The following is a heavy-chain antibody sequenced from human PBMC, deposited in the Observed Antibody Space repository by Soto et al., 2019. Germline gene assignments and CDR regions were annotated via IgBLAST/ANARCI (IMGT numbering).Heavy chain of an antibody. CDR2: INAHSGGT. CDR3: AKDLTRQLAYWLDP. D-gene: IGHD6-6*01. V-gene: IGHV1-2*02. J-gene: IGHJ5*02. Sequence: ASMKVSCKASGFSFNGDYIHRLREAPGQGLEWMGWINAHSGGTEYAQKFQGRVTLTRDTSISTAYMTLSSLRSDDTAIYYCAKDLTRQLAYWLDPWGQGTQVTVSS. CDR1: GFSFNGDY.